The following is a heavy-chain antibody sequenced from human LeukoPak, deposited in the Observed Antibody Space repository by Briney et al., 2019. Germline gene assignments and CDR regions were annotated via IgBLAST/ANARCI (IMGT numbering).Heavy chain of an antibody. CDR1: GYSISSGYY. Sequence: SETLSLTRTVSGYSISSGYYWGWIRQPPGKGLEWIGSIYHSGSTYYNPSLKSRVTISVDTSKNQFSLKLSSVTAADTAVYYCAREGYYYDSSGYFHWFDYWGQGTLVTVSS. J-gene: IGHJ4*02. CDR2: IYHSGST. CDR3: AREGYYYDSSGYFHWFDY. D-gene: IGHD3-22*01. V-gene: IGHV4-38-2*02.